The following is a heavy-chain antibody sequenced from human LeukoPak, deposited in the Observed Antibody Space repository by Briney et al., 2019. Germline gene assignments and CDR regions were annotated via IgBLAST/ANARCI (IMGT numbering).Heavy chain of an antibody. Sequence: PSETLSLTCSVSGGSISSYYWSWIRQPPGKGLEWIGYISYSGSTNYNPSLKSRVTISVDTSKNQFSLKLSSVTAADTAVYYCAREFYTALRSWGQGTPVTVSS. CDR2: ISYSGST. CDR1: GGSISSYY. CDR3: AREFYTALRS. J-gene: IGHJ5*02. V-gene: IGHV4-59*01. D-gene: IGHD2-2*02.